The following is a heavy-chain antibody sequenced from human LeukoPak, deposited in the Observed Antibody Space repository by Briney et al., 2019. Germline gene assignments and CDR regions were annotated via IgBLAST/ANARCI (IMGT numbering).Heavy chain of an antibody. V-gene: IGHV1-2*04. J-gene: IGHJ3*02. CDR3: ARGVLPAAMRGVGDAFDI. D-gene: IGHD2-2*01. CDR2: ISPNSGGT. Sequence: ASVKVSCKASGYTFTGYYMHWVRQAPGQGLEWMGWISPNSGGTNYAQKFQGWVTMTRDTSISTAYMELSRLRSDDTAVYYCARGVLPAAMRGVGDAFDIWGQGTMVTVSS. CDR1: GYTFTGYY.